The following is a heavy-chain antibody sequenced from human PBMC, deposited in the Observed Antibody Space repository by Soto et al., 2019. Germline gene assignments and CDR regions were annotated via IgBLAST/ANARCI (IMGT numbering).Heavy chain of an antibody. D-gene: IGHD3-9*01. V-gene: IGHV1-69*13. CDR1: GGTFSSYA. Sequence: SVKVSCKASGGTFSSYAISWVRQAPGQGLEWMGGIIPIFGTANYAQKFQGRVTITADESTSTAYMELSSLRSEDTAVYYCASRKLNNHIDLYYYYYYGMDVWGQGTTVTVSS. CDR3: ASRKLNNHIDLYYYYYYGMDV. CDR2: IIPIFGTA. J-gene: IGHJ6*02.